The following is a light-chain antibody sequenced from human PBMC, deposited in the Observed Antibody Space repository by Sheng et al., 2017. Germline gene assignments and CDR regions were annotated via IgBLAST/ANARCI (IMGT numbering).Light chain of an antibody. V-gene: IGLV1-47*01. CDR2: RNN. CDR3: AAWDDSLRGVL. CDR1: SSNIGSTY. Sequence: QSVLTQPPSASGTPGQRVTISCSGSSSNIGSTYVYWYQQLPGTAPRLLISRNNQRRSGVPDRFSGSKSGTSASLAISGLRSEDDANYYCAAWDDSLRGVLFDGGTKLTVL. J-gene: IGLJ3*02.